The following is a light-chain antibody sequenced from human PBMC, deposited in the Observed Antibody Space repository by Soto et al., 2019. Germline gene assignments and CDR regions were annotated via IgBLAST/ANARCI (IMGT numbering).Light chain of an antibody. CDR1: QSVSSSY. J-gene: IGKJ5*01. V-gene: IGKV3-11*01. CDR2: DAS. CDR3: QQRSNWPPIT. Sequence: EIVLTQSPGTLSLSPGERATLSCRAIQSVSSSYLAWYQQKPGQAPRLLIYDASNRATGIPARFSGSGSGTDFTLTISSPEPEDFAVYYCQQRSNWPPITFGQGTRLEIK.